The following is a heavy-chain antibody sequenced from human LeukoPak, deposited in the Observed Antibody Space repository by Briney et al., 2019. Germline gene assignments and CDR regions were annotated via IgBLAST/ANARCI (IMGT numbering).Heavy chain of an antibody. V-gene: IGHV4-61*08. CDR3: ARGTFGGFDI. Sequence: PSETLSLTCTVSGGSISSGGYYWSWIRQPPGKGLEWIGYIYYSGSTNYNPSLKSRVTISVDTSKNQFSLKLSSVTAADTAVYYCARGTFGGFDIWGQGTNVAVSS. CDR1: GGSISSGGYY. J-gene: IGHJ3*02. D-gene: IGHD3-16*01. CDR2: IYYSGST.